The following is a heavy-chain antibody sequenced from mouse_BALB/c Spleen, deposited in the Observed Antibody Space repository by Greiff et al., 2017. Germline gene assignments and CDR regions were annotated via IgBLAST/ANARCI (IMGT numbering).Heavy chain of an antibody. Sequence: VQLKESGPELVKPGASVKVSCKASGYAFTSYNMYWVKQSHGKSLEWIGYIDPYNGGTSYNQKFKGKATLTVDKSSSTAYMHLNSLTSEDSAVYYCARRGYGNYAMDYWGQGTSVTVSS. V-gene: IGHV1S135*01. CDR1: GYAFTSYN. CDR2: IDPYNGGT. CDR3: ARRGYGNYAMDY. J-gene: IGHJ4*01. D-gene: IGHD2-10*02.